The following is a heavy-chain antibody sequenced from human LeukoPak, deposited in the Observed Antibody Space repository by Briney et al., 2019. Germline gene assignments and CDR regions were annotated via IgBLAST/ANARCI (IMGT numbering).Heavy chain of an antibody. CDR1: GGSISNYY. CDR2: IYINGNR. J-gene: IGHJ5*02. V-gene: IGHV4-4*07. CDR3: ARGLYSGWLNWFDP. D-gene: IGHD5-12*01. Sequence: PSETLSLTCTVSGGSISNYYWAWIRQPAGKGLEWIGRIYINGNRNYNPSLESRVSISMDTSKNRFSLTLSSVTAADTAVYYCARGLYSGWLNWFDPWGQGTLVTVSS.